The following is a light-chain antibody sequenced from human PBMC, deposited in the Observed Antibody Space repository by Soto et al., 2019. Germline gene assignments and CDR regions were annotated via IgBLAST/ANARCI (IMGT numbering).Light chain of an antibody. CDR1: QNINIF. V-gene: IGKV1-39*01. CDR3: QESYSTPLA. J-gene: IGKJ4*01. CDR2: AAS. Sequence: DIQVTQSPSSLSASVGDRVTITCRTSQNINIFLNWYQQKPGRAPMVVISAASNLESGVPSRLSGRGSGTEFTLTISNLQPGDSALYFCQESYSTPLAFGGGTRVEIK.